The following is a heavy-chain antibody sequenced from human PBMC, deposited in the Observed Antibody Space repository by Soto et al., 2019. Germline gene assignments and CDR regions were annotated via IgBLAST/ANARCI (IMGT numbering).Heavy chain of an antibody. CDR3: ARDLGGWPDY. Sequence: SVKVSCKASGGTFSSYAFSWVRQAPGQGLEWMGGIIPIFGTANYAQKFQGRVTITADESSSTAYMELSSLRSEDTAVYYCARDLGGWPDYWGQGTLVTVSS. CDR2: IIPIFGTA. CDR1: GGTFSSYA. J-gene: IGHJ4*02. D-gene: IGHD2-15*01. V-gene: IGHV1-69*13.